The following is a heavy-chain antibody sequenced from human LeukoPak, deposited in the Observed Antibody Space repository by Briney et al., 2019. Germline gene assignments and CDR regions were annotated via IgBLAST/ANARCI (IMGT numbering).Heavy chain of an antibody. CDR3: ASRPTGFDWGPFDY. CDR2: FRYEGNHE. CDR1: GFTFNNYV. Sequence: HPGGSLRLSCAASGFTFNNYVIHWVRQPPGKGLEGVAFFRYEGNHEYYADSVKGRFTFSRDNSKNTLLLQMNRLRTEDTAVYYCASRPTGFDWGPFDYWGQGTLVTVSS. J-gene: IGHJ4*02. D-gene: IGHD5-12*01. V-gene: IGHV3-30*02.